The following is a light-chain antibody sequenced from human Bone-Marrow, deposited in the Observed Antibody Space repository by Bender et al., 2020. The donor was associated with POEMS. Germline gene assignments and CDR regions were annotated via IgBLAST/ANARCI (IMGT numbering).Light chain of an antibody. CDR1: SSDVGGYSS. CDR3: TSYTRPSTLL. J-gene: IGLJ2*01. CDR2: GVT. Sequence: QTALTQPASVSGSPGQSITISCTGSSSDVGGYSSVSWYQQHPGKAPKLIIFGVTYRPSGVSNRFSGSTSGNTASLTISGLQTDDEAYYYCTSYTRPSTLLFGGGTKVTVL. V-gene: IGLV2-14*03.